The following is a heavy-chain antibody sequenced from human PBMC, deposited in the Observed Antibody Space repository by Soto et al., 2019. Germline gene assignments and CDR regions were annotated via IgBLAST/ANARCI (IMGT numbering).Heavy chain of an antibody. CDR1: GGAISGYY. V-gene: IGHV4-4*07. D-gene: IGHD3-3*01. CDR3: ARGQRFSDSFDP. CDR2: IYSSGGT. Sequence: SETLSLTCTVSGGAISGYYWTWVRQPAGKGLEWIGRIYSSGGTKYNPSLKSRVDMSLDMSKNQFSLRLNSVTAADTAVYYCARGQRFSDSFDPWGQGTLVTVSS. J-gene: IGHJ5*02.